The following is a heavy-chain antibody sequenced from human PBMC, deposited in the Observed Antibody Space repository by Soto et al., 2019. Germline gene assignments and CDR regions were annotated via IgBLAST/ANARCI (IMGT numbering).Heavy chain of an antibody. CDR2: ISGSGGST. J-gene: IGHJ6*02. D-gene: IGHD3-10*01. CDR3: AKLVGPIGSGPMDV. CDR1: GFTFSSYA. V-gene: IGHV3-23*01. Sequence: PGGSLRLSCAASGFTFSSYAVSWVRQAPGKGLEWVSAISGSGGSTYYADSVKGRFTISRDNSKNTLYLQMNSLRAEDTAVYYCAKLVGPIGSGPMDVWGQGTTVTVSS.